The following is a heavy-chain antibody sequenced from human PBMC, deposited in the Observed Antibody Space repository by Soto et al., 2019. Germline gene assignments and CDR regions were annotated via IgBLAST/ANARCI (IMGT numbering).Heavy chain of an antibody. CDR1: GGSIRAGDYY. V-gene: IGHV4-31*03. D-gene: IGHD1-1*01. Sequence: QVQLQESGPGLVKPSQTLSLTCTVSGGSIRAGDYYLNWIRQFPGKGLEWMGSIYRSERTEYTPSLQSRISISVGTSNNVFFLTLTSVTAADTAIYYCASRVGVSGIGYDGYDLWGQGTMVIVSS. CDR3: ASRVGVSGIGYDGYDL. J-gene: IGHJ3*01. CDR2: IYRSERT.